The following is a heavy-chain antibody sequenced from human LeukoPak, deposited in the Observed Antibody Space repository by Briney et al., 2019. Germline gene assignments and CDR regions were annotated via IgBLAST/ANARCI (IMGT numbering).Heavy chain of an antibody. J-gene: IGHJ5*02. D-gene: IGHD3-3*01. Sequence: SETLSLTCTVSGGSINSSSYYWGWIRQPPGKGLEWIGSIYYSGSTYYNPSLKSRVTISVDTSKNQFSLKLSSVTAADTAVYYCARRGYDFWSGYYTPPAFDPWGQGTLVTVSS. V-gene: IGHV4-39*01. CDR2: IYYSGST. CDR1: GGSINSSSYY. CDR3: ARRGYDFWSGYYTPPAFDP.